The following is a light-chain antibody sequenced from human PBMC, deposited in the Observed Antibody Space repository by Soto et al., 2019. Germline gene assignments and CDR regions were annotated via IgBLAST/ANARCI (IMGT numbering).Light chain of an antibody. V-gene: IGKV3-20*01. CDR2: GAS. CDR3: QQYGSSPPT. J-gene: IGKJ1*01. CDR1: QSVSSSY. Sequence: SGFTQSPGTLSLSPGERATLSCRASQSVSSSYLAWYQQKPGQAPRLLIYGASSRATGTPDRFSGSGSGTDFTLTINRLEPEDFALYYCQQYGSSPPTFGQRTKV.